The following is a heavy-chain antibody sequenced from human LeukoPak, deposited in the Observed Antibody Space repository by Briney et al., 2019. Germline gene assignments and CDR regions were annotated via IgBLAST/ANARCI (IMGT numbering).Heavy chain of an antibody. D-gene: IGHD2-21*02. CDR3: ARAPYCGGDCYLALYDY. V-gene: IGHV1-69*13. CDR2: IIPIFGTA. CDR1: GGTFSSYA. J-gene: IGHJ4*02. Sequence: ASVKVSCKASGGTFSSYAISWVRQAPGQGLEWMGGIIPIFGTANYAQKFQGRVTITAGESTSTAYMELSSLRSEDTAVYYCARAPYCGGDCYLALYDYWGQGTLVTVSS.